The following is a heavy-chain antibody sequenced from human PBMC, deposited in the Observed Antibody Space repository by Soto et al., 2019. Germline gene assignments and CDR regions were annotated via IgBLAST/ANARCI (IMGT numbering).Heavy chain of an antibody. D-gene: IGHD3-10*01. Sequence: SETLSLTCTVSGGSISSGGYYWSWIRQHPGKGLEWIGYIYYSGSTYYNPSLKSRVTISVDTSKNQFSLKLSSVTAADTAVYYCARTGFGPRRGFDPWRHATLVTVSS. V-gene: IGHV4-31*03. J-gene: IGHJ5*02. CDR3: ARTGFGPRRGFDP. CDR1: GGSISSGGYY. CDR2: IYYSGST.